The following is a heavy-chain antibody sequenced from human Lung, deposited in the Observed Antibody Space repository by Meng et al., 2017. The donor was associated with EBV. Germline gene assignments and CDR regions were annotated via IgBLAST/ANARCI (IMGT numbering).Heavy chain of an antibody. CDR2: IYDSGST. Sequence: QVQLQESGPGLVKPSETLSLPCAVYGGSIRFGDYYWSWIRQPPGKGLEWIGYIYDSGSTSYNPSLMSRVTISVDTSRNQFSLKLTSVTAADTAVYYCAREYSSSSGLPGPWGQGTLVTVSS. J-gene: IGHJ5*02. D-gene: IGHD6-6*01. CDR3: AREYSSSSGLPGP. CDR1: GGSIRFGDYY. V-gene: IGHV4-30-4*08.